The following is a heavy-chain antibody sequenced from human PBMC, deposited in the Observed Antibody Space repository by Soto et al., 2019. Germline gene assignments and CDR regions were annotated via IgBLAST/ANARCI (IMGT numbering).Heavy chain of an antibody. Sequence: QVTLKESGPVLVKPTETLTLTCTVSGFSLSKARMGVSWIRQPPGKALEWLAHIFWNDERSYNTSLKSRLTSSRDTSKGQVVLTVTNVDPVYTGTYFCARALREGLPIYYFDSWGQGTLVTVSS. V-gene: IGHV2-26*01. CDR2: IFWNDER. CDR3: ARALREGLPIYYFDS. D-gene: IGHD1-26*01. J-gene: IGHJ4*02. CDR1: GFSLSKARMG.